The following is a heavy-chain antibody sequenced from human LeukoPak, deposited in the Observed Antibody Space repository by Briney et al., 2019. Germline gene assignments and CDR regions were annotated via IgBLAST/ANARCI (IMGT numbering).Heavy chain of an antibody. CDR3: ARPSGYSDNSGYDWWYFDL. J-gene: IGHJ2*01. CDR1: GGFISGHY. CDR2: IYHSGST. D-gene: IGHD3-22*01. Sequence: SETLSLTCTVSGGFISGHYWCWIRQPPGKGLEWIGYIYHSGSTNYNPSLKSRVTMSVDTSKNQFSLKLSSVTAADTAVYYCARPSGYSDNSGYDWWYFDLWGRGTLVTVSS. V-gene: IGHV4-59*11.